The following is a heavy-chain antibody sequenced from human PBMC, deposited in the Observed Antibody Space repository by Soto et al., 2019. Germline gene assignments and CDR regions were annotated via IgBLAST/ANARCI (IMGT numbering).Heavy chain of an antibody. CDR2: IHSDGITT. Sequence: GGSLRLSCAASGFTFSTYWMHWVRQAPGKGLVWVSRIHSDGITTPYADSVTGRFTISRDNAKNTVFLQMNSLRAEDTAVYYCATGPTPAFAFWGRGTMVTVSS. J-gene: IGHJ3*01. CDR1: GFTFSTYW. V-gene: IGHV3-74*01. D-gene: IGHD1-1*01. CDR3: ATGPTPAFAF.